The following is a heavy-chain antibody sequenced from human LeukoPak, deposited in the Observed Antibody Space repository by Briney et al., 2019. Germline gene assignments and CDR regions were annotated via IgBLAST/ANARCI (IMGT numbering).Heavy chain of an antibody. Sequence: EASVKVSCKASGYTFTGYYIHWVRQAPGQGLEWMGRINPNNGGTNYAQKFQGRVTMTRDMSMSTAYMELSRLRSVDTAVYYCAGEDNSSGYRPFDIWGQGTMVTVP. CDR2: INPNNGGT. J-gene: IGHJ3*02. CDR3: AGEDNSSGYRPFDI. CDR1: GYTFTGYY. V-gene: IGHV1-2*06. D-gene: IGHD3-22*01.